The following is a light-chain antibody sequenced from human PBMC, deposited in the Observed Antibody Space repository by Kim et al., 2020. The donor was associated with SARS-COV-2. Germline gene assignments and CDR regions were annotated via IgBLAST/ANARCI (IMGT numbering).Light chain of an antibody. CDR1: SSDVGGYKY. CDR3: CSFAGSYYV. J-gene: IGLJ1*01. CDR2: DVS. V-gene: IGLV2-11*03. Sequence: PGQSVTMSCTGTSSDVGGYKYVSWYQQHPGKVPKLIIYDVSKRPSGVPDRFSGSKSDNTASLTISGLQTEDDADYYCCSFAGSYYVFGTGTKVTVL.